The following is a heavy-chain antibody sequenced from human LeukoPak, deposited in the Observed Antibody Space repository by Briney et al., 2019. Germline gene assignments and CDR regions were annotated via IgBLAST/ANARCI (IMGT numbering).Heavy chain of an antibody. V-gene: IGHV3-23*01. Sequence: PGGSLRLSCEFTFSDYAVSRVRQAPGKGLEWVSTISGRGDTTYYAGSVRGRFTVSRDNSKNTVFLQMNSLGADDTALYYCAKCLRAGHRPVYTYYYMDVWGKGTTVTVSS. D-gene: IGHD5/OR15-5a*01. CDR1: TFSDYA. CDR3: AKCLRAGHRPVYTYYYMDV. J-gene: IGHJ6*03. CDR2: ISGRGDTT.